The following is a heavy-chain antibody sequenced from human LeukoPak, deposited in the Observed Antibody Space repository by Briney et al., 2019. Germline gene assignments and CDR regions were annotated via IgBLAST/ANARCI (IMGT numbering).Heavy chain of an antibody. CDR2: IFISGRT. Sequence: SETLSLTCTVSGGSITIGTYYWSWVRQPAGQGLEWIGRIFISGRTDYRPSLKSRVTISLDTSKSQFSLKLSSVTAADTAVYYCAREVVPDVIDAFDIWGQGTMVTVSS. V-gene: IGHV4-61*02. J-gene: IGHJ3*02. D-gene: IGHD2-2*01. CDR3: AREVVPDVIDAFDI. CDR1: GGSITIGTYY.